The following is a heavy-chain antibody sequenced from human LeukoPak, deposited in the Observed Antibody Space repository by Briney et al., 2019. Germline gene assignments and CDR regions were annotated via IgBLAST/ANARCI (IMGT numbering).Heavy chain of an antibody. CDR3: ATFSGAHHKTFAS. Sequence: GGSLRLSCAASGLTFRNYWMSWVRQAPGKGLEWVANIKQDGSDKFYVDSVNGRFTISRDNAKNSLYLQMNTLRAEDTAIYYCATFSGAHHKTFASWGQGTLVTVSS. J-gene: IGHJ4*02. CDR2: IKQDGSDK. CDR1: GLTFRNYW. D-gene: IGHD1-14*01. V-gene: IGHV3-7*01.